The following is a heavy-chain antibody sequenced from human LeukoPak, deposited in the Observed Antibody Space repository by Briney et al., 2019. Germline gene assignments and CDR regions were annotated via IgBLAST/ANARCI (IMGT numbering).Heavy chain of an antibody. V-gene: IGHV3-30*02. D-gene: IGHD5-18*01. J-gene: IGHJ4*02. Sequence: GGSPRLXCAASGFTFSGCGMHWVRQAPGKGLEWVAFIWYDGRDKYYTDSVKGRFTISRDNSKNTLYLQMNSLRAEDTAMYYCAKDPYSYGSYFDYWGQGTLVTVSS. CDR1: GFTFSGCG. CDR2: IWYDGRDK. CDR3: AKDPYSYGSYFDY.